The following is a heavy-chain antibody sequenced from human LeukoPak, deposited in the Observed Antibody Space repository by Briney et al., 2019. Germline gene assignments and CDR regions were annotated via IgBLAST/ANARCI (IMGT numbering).Heavy chain of an antibody. D-gene: IGHD3-9*01. J-gene: IGHJ4*02. Sequence: SETLSLTCTVSVGSISSGGYYWSWIRQHPGKGLEWIGYIYYSGSTYYNPSLKSRVTISVDTSKNQFSLKLSSVTAADTAVYYCARVYYDILTGYDPSFDYWGQGTLVTVSS. V-gene: IGHV4-31*03. CDR3: ARVYYDILTGYDPSFDY. CDR1: VGSISSGGYY. CDR2: IYYSGST.